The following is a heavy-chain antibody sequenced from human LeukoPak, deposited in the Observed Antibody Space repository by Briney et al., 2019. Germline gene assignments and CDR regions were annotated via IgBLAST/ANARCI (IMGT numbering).Heavy chain of an antibody. CDR3: ASSFYCSSTSCYVPPPFDY. Sequence: GGSLRLSCAASGFTFSSYGMHWVRQAPGKGLEWVAVISYDGSNKYYADSVKGRFTISRDNSKNTLYLQMNRLRAEDTAVYYCASSFYCSSTSCYVPPPFDYWGQGTLVTVSS. CDR1: GFTFSSYG. J-gene: IGHJ4*02. V-gene: IGHV3-30*03. CDR2: ISYDGSNK. D-gene: IGHD2-2*01.